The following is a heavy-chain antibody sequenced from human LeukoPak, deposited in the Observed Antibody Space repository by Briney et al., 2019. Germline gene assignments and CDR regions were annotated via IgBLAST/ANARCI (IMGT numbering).Heavy chain of an antibody. CDR2: IIPIFGTA. D-gene: IGHD6-6*01. CDR3: ARGGSRQLVHYYRMDV. Sequence: SVKVSCKASGGTFSSYAISWVRQAPGQGLEWMGGIIPIFGTANNAQKFQGRVTITADESTSTAYMELSSLRTEDTAVYYCARGGSRQLVHYYRMDVWGQGTTVTVFS. CDR1: GGTFSSYA. V-gene: IGHV1-69*13. J-gene: IGHJ6*02.